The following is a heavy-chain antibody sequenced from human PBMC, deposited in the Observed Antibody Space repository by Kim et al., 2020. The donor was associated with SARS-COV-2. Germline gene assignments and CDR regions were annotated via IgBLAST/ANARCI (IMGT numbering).Heavy chain of an antibody. V-gene: IGHV4-59*01. CDR2: IYYSGST. J-gene: IGHJ5*02. Sequence: SETLSLTCTVSGGSISSYYWSWIRQPPGKGLEWIGYIYYSGSTNYNPSLKSRVTISVDTSKNQFSLKLSSVTAADTAVYYCARGDISVAAPGWFDPWGQGTLVTVSS. D-gene: IGHD6-19*01. CDR3: ARGDISVAAPGWFDP. CDR1: GGSISSYY.